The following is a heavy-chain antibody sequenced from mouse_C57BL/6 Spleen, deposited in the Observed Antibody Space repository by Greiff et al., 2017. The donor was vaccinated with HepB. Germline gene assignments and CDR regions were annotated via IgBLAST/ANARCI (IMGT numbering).Heavy chain of an antibody. Sequence: QVQLQQSGAELVKPGASVKLSCKASGYTFTSYWMHWVKQRPGRGLEWIGRIDPNSGGTKYNEKFKSKATLTVDKPSSTAYMQLSSLTSEDSAVYYCARSGTAQATGYYAMDYWGQGTSVTVSS. CDR1: GYTFTSYW. D-gene: IGHD3-2*02. CDR3: ARSGTAQATGYYAMDY. J-gene: IGHJ4*01. V-gene: IGHV1-72*01. CDR2: IDPNSGGT.